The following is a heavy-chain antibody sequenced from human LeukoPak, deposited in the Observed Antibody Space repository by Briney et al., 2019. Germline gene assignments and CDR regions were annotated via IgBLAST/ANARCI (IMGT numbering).Heavy chain of an antibody. CDR3: AKVNWCSASCADA. J-gene: IGHJ4*02. Sequence: GGSLRLSCAASGFTFDDYAMHWVRQAPGKGLEWVSGISGNGYSTWYADSVKGRFTISRDNSKNTLSLQMNSLRAEDTAVYYCAKVNWCSASCADAWGQGTLVTVSS. V-gene: IGHV3-23*01. CDR2: ISGNGYST. CDR1: GFTFDDYA. D-gene: IGHD2-2*01.